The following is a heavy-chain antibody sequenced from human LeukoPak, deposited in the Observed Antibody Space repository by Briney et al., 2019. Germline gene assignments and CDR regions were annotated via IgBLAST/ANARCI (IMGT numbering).Heavy chain of an antibody. V-gene: IGHV3-15*01. J-gene: IGHJ4*02. CDR2: IQSETDGGTA. Sequence: GGSLRLSCAASGFSFSHAWMTWVRQAPGKGLEWIGRIQSETDGGTADYAAPVKGRFTISRDDSKNMLYLQMNSLKNEDTAVYYCTTSPQWLENWGQGTLVTVSP. D-gene: IGHD6-19*01. CDR1: GFSFSHAW. CDR3: TTSPQWLEN.